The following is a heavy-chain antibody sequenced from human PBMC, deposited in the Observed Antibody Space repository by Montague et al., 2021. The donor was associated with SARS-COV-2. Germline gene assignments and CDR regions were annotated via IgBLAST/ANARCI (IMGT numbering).Heavy chain of an antibody. CDR3: ARHFQSGSYGAYYYYGMDV. J-gene: IGHJ6*02. Sequence: SLRLSCAASGFPFSSHAMSWVRQAPGRGLEWVSGIGDSGDSTYYADSVKGRFTISKDNSNNMLYLQMISLRVEDTAAYYCARHFQSGSYGAYYYYGMDVWGQGTTVTVSS. D-gene: IGHD1-26*01. V-gene: IGHV3-23*01. CDR1: GFPFSSHA. CDR2: IGDSGDST.